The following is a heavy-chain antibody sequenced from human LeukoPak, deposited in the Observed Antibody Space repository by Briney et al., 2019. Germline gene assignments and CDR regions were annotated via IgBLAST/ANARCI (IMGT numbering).Heavy chain of an antibody. J-gene: IGHJ4*02. V-gene: IGHV3-23*01. CDR3: AKGSPYSSSWYVWDY. CDR1: GFTFSSYA. CDR2: ISGSGGST. Sequence: GGSLRLSCAASGFTFSSYAMSWVRQAPGKGLGWVSAISGSGGSTYYADSVKGRFTISRDNSKNTLYLQMNSLRAEDTAVYYCAKGSPYSSSWYVWDYWGQGTLVTVSS. D-gene: IGHD6-13*01.